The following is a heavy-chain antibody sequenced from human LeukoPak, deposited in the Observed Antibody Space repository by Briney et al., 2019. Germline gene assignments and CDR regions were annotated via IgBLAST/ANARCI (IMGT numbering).Heavy chain of an antibody. CDR1: GFTFSDYY. D-gene: IGHD3-10*01. Sequence: GGSLRLSCAASGFTFSDYYMSWIRQAPGKGLEWVSYISTTSGFTKYADSVKGRFTISRDNAENSLYLQVNSLRAEDTAVYYCARDHYYGSGTYYKPYFDYWGQGTRVTVFS. J-gene: IGHJ4*02. CDR3: ARDHYYGSGTYYKPYFDY. V-gene: IGHV3-11*05. CDR2: ISTTSGFT.